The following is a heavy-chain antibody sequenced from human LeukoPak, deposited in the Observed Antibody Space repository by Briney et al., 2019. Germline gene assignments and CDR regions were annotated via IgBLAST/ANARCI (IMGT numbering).Heavy chain of an antibody. V-gene: IGHV3-11*01. CDR3: ARDRDTAIADSYGMDV. J-gene: IGHJ6*02. CDR2: ISSSGSTI. D-gene: IGHD5-18*01. Sequence: PGGSLRLSCAASGFTFSDYYMSWIRQAPGKGLEWVSYISSSGSTIYYADSVKGRFTISRDNAKNSLYLQMNSLRAEDTAVYYCARDRDTAIADSYGMDVWGQGTTVTVSS. CDR1: GFTFSDYY.